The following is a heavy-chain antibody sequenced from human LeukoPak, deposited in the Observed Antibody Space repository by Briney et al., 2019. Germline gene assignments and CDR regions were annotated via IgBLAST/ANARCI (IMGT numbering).Heavy chain of an antibody. J-gene: IGHJ6*03. CDR2: IRGSGSST. Sequence: GGSLRLSCAASGFTFSSYAMSWVRQAPGKGLDWVSAIRGSGSSTYYADSVKGRFTISRDNSKNTLYLHMNSLRAEDTAVYYCARKGRYCNTASCYEDDYNYYMDVWGKGTTVTVSS. D-gene: IGHD2-2*01. V-gene: IGHV3-23*01. CDR1: GFTFSSYA. CDR3: ARKGRYCNTASCYEDDYNYYMDV.